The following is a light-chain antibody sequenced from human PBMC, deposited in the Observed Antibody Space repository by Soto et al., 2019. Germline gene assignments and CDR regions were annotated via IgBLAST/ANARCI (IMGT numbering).Light chain of an antibody. V-gene: IGKV1-13*02. CDR1: QGIRHD. CDR2: DAS. Sequence: AIRLTQSPSSLSASVGDRVNITCRASQGIRHDLGWYQQKPGQAPKLLISDASSLKSGVPSRFSGSGSATEFTLTISSLQPDDFATYYCQQYNGYSRTFGQGTKVEIK. CDR3: QQYNGYSRT. J-gene: IGKJ1*01.